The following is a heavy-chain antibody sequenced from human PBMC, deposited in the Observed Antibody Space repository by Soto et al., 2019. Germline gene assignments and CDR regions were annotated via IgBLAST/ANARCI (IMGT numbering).Heavy chain of an antibody. CDR3: ARDRRSSPTRDYYYYYGMDV. D-gene: IGHD6-13*01. Sequence: QLQLQESGSGLVKPSQTLSLTCAVSGGSISSGGYSWSWIRQPPGKGLEWIGYIYHSGSTYYNPSLKSRVTIAVDRSKNQVSLKLSSVTAADTAVYYCARDRRSSPTRDYYYYYGMDVWGQGTTVTVSS. CDR2: IYHSGST. CDR1: GGSISSGGYS. V-gene: IGHV4-30-2*01. J-gene: IGHJ6*02.